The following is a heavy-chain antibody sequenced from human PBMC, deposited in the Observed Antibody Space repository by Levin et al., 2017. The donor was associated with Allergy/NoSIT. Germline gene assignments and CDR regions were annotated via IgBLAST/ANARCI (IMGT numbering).Heavy chain of an antibody. V-gene: IGHV4-59*01. Sequence: SETLSLTCTVSGGSISSYYWSWIRQPPGKGLEWIGYIYYSGSTNYNPSLKSRVTISVDTSKNQFSLKLSSVTAADTAVYYCAREKNSYGSFDYWGQGTLVTVSS. J-gene: IGHJ4*02. CDR1: GGSISSYY. CDR3: AREKNSYGSFDY. CDR2: IYYSGST. D-gene: IGHD5-18*01.